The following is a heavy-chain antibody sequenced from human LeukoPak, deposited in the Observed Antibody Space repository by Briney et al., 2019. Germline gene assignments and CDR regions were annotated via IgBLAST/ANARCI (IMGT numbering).Heavy chain of an antibody. CDR3: ARGQYSSSWTGNWFDP. D-gene: IGHD6-13*01. V-gene: IGHV3-23*01. J-gene: IGHJ5*02. CDR2: ISGSGGST. CDR1: GFTFSSYA. Sequence: PGGSLRLSCAASGFTFSSYAMSWVRQAPGKGLEWVSAISGSGGSTYYADSVKGRFTISRDNSKNTLYLQMNSLRAEDTAVYYCARGQYSSSWTGNWFDPGGQGTLVTVSP.